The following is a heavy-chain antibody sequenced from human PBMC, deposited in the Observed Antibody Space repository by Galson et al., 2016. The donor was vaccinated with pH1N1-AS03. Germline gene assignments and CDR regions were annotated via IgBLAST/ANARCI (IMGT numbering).Heavy chain of an antibody. J-gene: IGHJ1*01. CDR1: GDSIKSDTHS. CDR2: IYSSGVT. CDR3: ARGPPFSP. Sequence: TLSLTCAVSGDSIKSDTHSWNWIRQSPGKGLEWLGYIYSSGVTESNPSLRSRVSITIDTSKNEFSLKMTSVTAAATAVYYCARGPPFSPWGQGTLVTVSS. V-gene: IGHV4-30-2*06.